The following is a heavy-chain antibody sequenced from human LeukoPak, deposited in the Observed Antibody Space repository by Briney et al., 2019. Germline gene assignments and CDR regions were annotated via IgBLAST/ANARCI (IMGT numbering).Heavy chain of an antibody. D-gene: IGHD6-13*01. CDR3: AGPAAGEKWDAFDI. Sequence: SETLSLTCTVSGDSISTSNSYWGWIRQPPGKGLEWIGSIYYSGSTYYNPSLKSRVTISVDTSKNQFSLKLSSVTAADTAVYYCAGPAAGEKWDAFDIWGQGTMVTVSS. V-gene: IGHV4-39*07. CDR2: IYYSGST. J-gene: IGHJ3*02. CDR1: GDSISTSNSY.